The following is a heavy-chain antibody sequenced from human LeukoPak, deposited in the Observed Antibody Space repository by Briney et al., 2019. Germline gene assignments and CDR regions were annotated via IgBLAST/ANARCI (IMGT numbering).Heavy chain of an antibody. V-gene: IGHV4-59*08. CDR3: ARHTIAVAAADY. CDR2: IYYSGST. Sequence: SETLSLTCTVSGGSSSSYYWSWIRQPPGKGLEWIGYIYYSGSTNYNPSLKSRVTISVDTSKNQFSLKLSSVPAADTAVYYCARHTIAVAAADYWGQGTLVTVSS. J-gene: IGHJ4*02. CDR1: GGSSSSYY. D-gene: IGHD6-19*01.